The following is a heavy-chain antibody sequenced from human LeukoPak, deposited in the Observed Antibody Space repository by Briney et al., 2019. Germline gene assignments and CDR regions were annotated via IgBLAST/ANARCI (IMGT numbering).Heavy chain of an antibody. CDR1: GFTVSSNY. D-gene: IGHD1-26*01. CDR3: ARLTYRGSYYFFYY. V-gene: IGHV3-53*01. CDR2: IYSGGSA. Sequence: GGSLRLSCVVSGFTVSSNYMSWVRQAPGKGLEWVSIIYSGGSAYYADSVKGRFTISGDNSKNTLYLQMNSLRAEDTAVYYCARLTYRGSYYFFYYLGQGALVTVSS. J-gene: IGHJ4*02.